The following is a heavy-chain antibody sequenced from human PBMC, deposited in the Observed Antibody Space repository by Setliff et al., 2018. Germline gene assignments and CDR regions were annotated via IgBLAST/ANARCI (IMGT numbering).Heavy chain of an antibody. J-gene: IGHJ3*02. CDR3: AAAPAGSDVFDM. CDR1: GFSFSGSA. V-gene: IGHV3-73*01. D-gene: IGHD6-13*01. Sequence: QPGGSLRLSCAASGFSFSGSAVYWVRQASVKGLEWIGRIRGRTDNYATAYAASVRGRFTISRDDSKNTAYLQMNSLKTEDTAVYYCAAAPAGSDVFDMWGQGTMVTVSS. CDR2: IRGRTDNYAT.